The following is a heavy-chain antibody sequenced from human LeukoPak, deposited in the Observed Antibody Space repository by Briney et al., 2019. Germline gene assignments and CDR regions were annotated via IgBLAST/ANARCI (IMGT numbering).Heavy chain of an antibody. CDR3: AKDNREEYYDFWSGYFDAFDI. D-gene: IGHD3-3*01. CDR2: ISSSSSYI. CDR1: GFTFSSYS. J-gene: IGHJ3*02. V-gene: IGHV3-21*01. Sequence: GGSLRLSCAASGFTFSSYSMNWVRQAPGKGLEWVSSISSSSSYIYYADSVKGRFTISRDNSKNTLYLQVNSLRAEDTAVYYCAKDNREEYYDFWSGYFDAFDIWGQGTMVTVSS.